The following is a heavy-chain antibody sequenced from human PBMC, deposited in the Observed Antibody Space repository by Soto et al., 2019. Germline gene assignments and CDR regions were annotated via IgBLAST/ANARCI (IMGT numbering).Heavy chain of an antibody. V-gene: IGHV3-66*01. CDR3: ARDPSWEAVAGFAD. CDR1: GFTVSSNY. Sequence: GGSLRLSCAASGFTVSSNYMSWVRQAPGKGLEWVSVIYSGGSTYYADSVKGRFTISRDNSKNTLYLQMNSLRAEDTAVYYCARDPSWEAVAGFADWGQGTLVTVSS. D-gene: IGHD6-19*01. CDR2: IYSGGST. J-gene: IGHJ4*02.